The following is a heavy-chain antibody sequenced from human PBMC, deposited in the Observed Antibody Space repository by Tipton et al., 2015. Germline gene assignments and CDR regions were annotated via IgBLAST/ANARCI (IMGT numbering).Heavy chain of an antibody. D-gene: IGHD1-1*01. J-gene: IGHJ4*02. CDR2: IRYHGYT. Sequence: TLSLTCTVSGGSISSGGYYWGWIRQPPGKGLEWIGNIRYHGYTDYNLSLKSLFTISVDTSRNQVSLRLRSVTAADTAVYYCARLRGTTETFDSWGQGTLVTVSS. CDR1: GGSISSGGYY. CDR3: ARLRGTTETFDS. V-gene: IGHV4-39*01.